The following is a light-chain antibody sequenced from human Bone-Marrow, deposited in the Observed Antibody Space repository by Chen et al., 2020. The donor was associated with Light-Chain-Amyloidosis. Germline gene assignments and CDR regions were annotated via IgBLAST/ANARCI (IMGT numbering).Light chain of an antibody. CDR2: GAT. CDR3: QQYGTSPLA. V-gene: IGKV3-20*01. J-gene: IGKJ4*01. CDR1: QSVSSSH. Sequence: EIVLTHSPGTLSLSPGERATLPCRASQSVSSSHLAWYQQKLGQAPRLLIYGATSRATGIPDRFSGSGSGTDFTLTISRLDPEGLAVYYCQQYGTSPLAFGGGTKVEIK.